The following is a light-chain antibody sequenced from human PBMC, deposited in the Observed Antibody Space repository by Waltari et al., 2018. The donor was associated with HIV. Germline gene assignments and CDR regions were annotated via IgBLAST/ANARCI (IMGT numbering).Light chain of an antibody. CDR1: SSNIGSNY. V-gene: IGLV1-47*01. CDR2: RNN. CDR3: AAWDDSLSGHVV. Sequence: QSVLTQPPSASGTPGQRVTISCSGSSSNIGSNYVYWYQQLPGTAPKLLIYRNNQRPSGVPDRCSGSKSGTSASLAISGLRSEDEADYYCAAWDDSLSGHVVFGGGTKLPVL. J-gene: IGLJ2*01.